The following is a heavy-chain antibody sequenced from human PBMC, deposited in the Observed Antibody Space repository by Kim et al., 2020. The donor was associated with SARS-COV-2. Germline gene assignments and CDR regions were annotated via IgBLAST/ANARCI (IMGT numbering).Heavy chain of an antibody. V-gene: IGHV4-59*01. Sequence: SETLSLTCTVSGGSISSYYWSWIRQPPGKGLEWIGYIYYSGSTNYNPSLKSRVTISVDTSKNQFSLKLSSVTAADTAVYYCARDNPYSSGWYEFDYWGQGTLVTVSS. J-gene: IGHJ4*02. CDR1: GGSISSYY. CDR2: IYYSGST. CDR3: ARDNPYSSGWYEFDY. D-gene: IGHD6-19*01.